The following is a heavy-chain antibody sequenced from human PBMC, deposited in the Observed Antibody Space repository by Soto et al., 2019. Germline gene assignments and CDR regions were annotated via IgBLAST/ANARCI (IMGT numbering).Heavy chain of an antibody. Sequence: SETLSLTCTVSGGSISSGDYYWSWIRQPPGKGLEWIGYIYYSGSTYYNPSLKSRVTISVDTSKNQFSLKLSSVTAADTAVYYCARVEVIPSIYYYYGMDVWGQGTKVTVSS. J-gene: IGHJ6*02. CDR2: IYYSGST. CDR3: ARVEVIPSIYYYYGMDV. V-gene: IGHV4-30-4*01. D-gene: IGHD3-10*01. CDR1: GGSISSGDYY.